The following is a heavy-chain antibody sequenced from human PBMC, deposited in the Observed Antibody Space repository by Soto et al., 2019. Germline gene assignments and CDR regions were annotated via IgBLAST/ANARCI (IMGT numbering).Heavy chain of an antibody. J-gene: IGHJ6*02. D-gene: IGHD6-13*01. CDR2: IIGSGGSS. Sequence: RGSLRLSCAASGFAFRIFAMTRVRTAPGPGLEWVSAIIGSGGSSYYAASATGRFTISRDNTKNTLYLQMNGLRAEDTALYYCAKVTKRAAAGRYEYYKYGMDVWGQGTTVTVSS. CDR3: AKVTKRAAAGRYEYYKYGMDV. V-gene: IGHV3-23*01. CDR1: GFAFRIFA.